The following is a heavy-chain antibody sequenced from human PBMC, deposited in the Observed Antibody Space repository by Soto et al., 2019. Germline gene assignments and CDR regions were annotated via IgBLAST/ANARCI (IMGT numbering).Heavy chain of an antibody. Sequence: GGSLRLSCAASGFTFSSYGMHWVRQAPGKGLDWMAVISYDGSNKYYADSVKGRFTISRDNSKNTLYLQMSSLRADDTAVYYCASNMVFGEYGMDVWGQGTTVTVSS. CDR3: ASNMVFGEYGMDV. J-gene: IGHJ6*02. D-gene: IGHD3-10*02. V-gene: IGHV3-30*03. CDR1: GFTFSSYG. CDR2: ISYDGSNK.